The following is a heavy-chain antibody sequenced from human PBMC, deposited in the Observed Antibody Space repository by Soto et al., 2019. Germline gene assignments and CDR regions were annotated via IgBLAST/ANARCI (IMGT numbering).Heavy chain of an antibody. D-gene: IGHD5-12*01. CDR2: IYHSGST. Sequence: TLSITCAVSGGSIRSGGYSWSWIRQPPGKGLEWIGYIYHSGSTYYNPSLKSRVTISVDRSKNQFSLKLSSVTAADTAVYYCAAGGGLPRYYWGQGTLVTVSS. CDR1: GGSIRSGGYS. J-gene: IGHJ4*02. CDR3: AAGGGLPRYY. V-gene: IGHV4-30-2*01.